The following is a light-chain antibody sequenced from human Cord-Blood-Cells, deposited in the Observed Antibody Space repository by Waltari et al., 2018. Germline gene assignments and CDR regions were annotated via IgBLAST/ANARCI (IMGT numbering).Light chain of an antibody. CDR2: LGS. CDR3: MQALQTPPFT. V-gene: IGKV2-28*01. J-gene: IGKJ3*01. Sequence: DIVMTQSPLSLLVTPGEPASISCRSSQSLLHSNGYNYLDWYLQKPGQSPQLLIYLGSNRASGVPDRFSGSGSGTDFTLKISRVEAEDVGVYYCMQALQTPPFTFGPGTKVDIK. CDR1: QSLLHSNGYNY.